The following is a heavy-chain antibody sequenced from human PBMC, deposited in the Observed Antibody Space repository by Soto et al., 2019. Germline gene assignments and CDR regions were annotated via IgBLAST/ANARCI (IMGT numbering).Heavy chain of an antibody. Sequence: SETLSLTCAVYGGSFNGYYWSWIRQPPGKGLEWIGEINHSGSTNYNPSLKSRVTISVDTSKNQFSLKLSSVTAADTAVYYCASERHGYGDYEQTDYWGQGTLVTVSS. J-gene: IGHJ4*02. V-gene: IGHV4-34*01. CDR1: GGSFNGYY. CDR2: INHSGST. D-gene: IGHD4-17*01. CDR3: ASERHGYGDYEQTDY.